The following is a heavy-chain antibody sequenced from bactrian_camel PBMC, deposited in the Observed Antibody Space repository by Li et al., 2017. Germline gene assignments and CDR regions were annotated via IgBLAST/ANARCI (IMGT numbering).Heavy chain of an antibody. Sequence: QLVESGGGLVQPGGSLRLSCAASGFTFTNNWMHWVRQAPGKGLEWVASVAGRVASWGGDGANYADSVVGRFTIARANARNSVYLQMSSLTPEDAAVYYCVTLDRVDYAIFAFWGQGTQVTVS. CDR3: VTLDRVDYAIFAF. V-gene: IGHV3S25*01. J-gene: IGHJ6*01. CDR1: GFTFTNNW. CDR2: VAGRVASWGGDGA. D-gene: IGHD4*01.